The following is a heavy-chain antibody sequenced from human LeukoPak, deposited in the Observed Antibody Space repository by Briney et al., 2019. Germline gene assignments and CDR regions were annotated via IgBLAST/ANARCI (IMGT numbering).Heavy chain of an antibody. V-gene: IGHV3-23*01. J-gene: IGHJ5*02. CDR1: GFTFSGSA. D-gene: IGHD5-24*01. CDR2: LTGRGDSA. Sequence: GGSLRLSCAASGFTFSGSAMHWVRQAPGKGLEWVSGLTGRGDSAYYADSVKGRFTISRDNSKNTLYLEMNSLRADDTAVYYCAKRGNTISFFDPWGQGTPVTVSS. CDR3: AKRGNTISFFDP.